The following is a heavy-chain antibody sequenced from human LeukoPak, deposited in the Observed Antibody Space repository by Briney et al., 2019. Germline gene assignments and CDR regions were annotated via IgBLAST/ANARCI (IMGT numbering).Heavy chain of an antibody. D-gene: IGHD3-22*01. V-gene: IGHV3-74*01. CDR1: GFTFSSYW. Sequence: GGSLRLSCAASGFTFSSYWMHWVRQAPGKGLVCVSRITSDGSSTSYADSVRGRFTISRDNAKNSLYLQMNSLRAEDTAVYYCARDSSGYYYPDAFDIWGQGTMVTVSS. CDR2: ITSDGSST. J-gene: IGHJ3*02. CDR3: ARDSSGYYYPDAFDI.